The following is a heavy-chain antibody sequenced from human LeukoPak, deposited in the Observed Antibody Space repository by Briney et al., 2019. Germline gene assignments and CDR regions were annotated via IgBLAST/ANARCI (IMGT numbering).Heavy chain of an antibody. CDR3: ADGYSYGYGRFDG. Sequence: SVKVPCKASGGTFSSYAISWVRQAPGQGLEWMGGIIPIFGTANYAQKFQGRVTITADESTSTAYMELNSLRSEDTAVYYCADGYSYGYGRFDGWGQGTLVTVSS. CDR1: GGTFSSYA. J-gene: IGHJ4*02. D-gene: IGHD5-18*01. CDR2: IIPIFGTA. V-gene: IGHV1-69*01.